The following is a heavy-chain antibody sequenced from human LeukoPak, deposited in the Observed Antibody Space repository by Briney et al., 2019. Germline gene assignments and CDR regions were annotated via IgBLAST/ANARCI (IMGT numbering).Heavy chain of an antibody. CDR2: SSAYNGDT. CDR1: GYTFATYG. Sequence: ASVKVSCKTSGYTFATYGISWVRQAPGQGLEWMGWSSAYNGDTRYAQHLQDRVSLTTDLSTGTAFMELRRLTSDDTALYYCARDTALIRTPGGPDSWGQGTLVTVSS. J-gene: IGHJ5*02. D-gene: IGHD3-10*01. V-gene: IGHV1-18*01. CDR3: ARDTALIRTPGGPDS.